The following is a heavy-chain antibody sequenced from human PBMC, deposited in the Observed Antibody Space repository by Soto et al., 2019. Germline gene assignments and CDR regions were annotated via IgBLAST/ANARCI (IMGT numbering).Heavy chain of an antibody. J-gene: IGHJ4*02. V-gene: IGHV3-23*01. CDR3: AKDQYYYDSSGYIGNDY. CDR1: GFTFSSYT. Sequence: GGSLRLSCAASGFTFSSYTMSWVRQAPGKGLEWVSAISGSGGSTYYADSVKGRFTISRDNSKNTLYLQMNSLRAEDTAVYYCAKDQYYYDSSGYIGNDYWGQGTLVTVSS. CDR2: ISGSGGST. D-gene: IGHD3-22*01.